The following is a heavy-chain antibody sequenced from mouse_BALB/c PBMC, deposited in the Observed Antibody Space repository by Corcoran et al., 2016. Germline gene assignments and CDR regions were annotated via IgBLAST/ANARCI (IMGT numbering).Heavy chain of an antibody. V-gene: IGHV9-3-1*01. D-gene: IGHD4-1*01. CDR1: GYTFTNYG. J-gene: IGHJ4*01. CDR3: ARKNETGRYYAMDY. Sequence: QIQLVQSGPELKKPGETVKISCKASGYTFTNYGMNWVKQAPGKGLKWMGWINTYTGEPTYADDFKGRFAFSLETSASTAYLQINNLKNEDTAKYFCARKNETGRYYAMDYWGQGTSVTVSS. CDR2: INTYTGEP.